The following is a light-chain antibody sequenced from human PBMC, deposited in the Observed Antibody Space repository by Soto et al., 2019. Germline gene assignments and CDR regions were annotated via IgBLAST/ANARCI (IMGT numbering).Light chain of an antibody. CDR2: GAS. Sequence: EIVMTQSPATLSVSPGERATLSCRASQSVSSNLAWYQQKPGQAHRRLIYGASTGATGIPARFSGSGSGTEFILTISSLQSEDFAVYYCQQYNNWPPTFGQGTKVEIK. V-gene: IGKV3-15*01. J-gene: IGKJ1*01. CDR1: QSVSSN. CDR3: QQYNNWPPT.